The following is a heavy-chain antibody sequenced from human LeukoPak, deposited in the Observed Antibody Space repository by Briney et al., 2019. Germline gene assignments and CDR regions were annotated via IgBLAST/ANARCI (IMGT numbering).Heavy chain of an antibody. J-gene: IGHJ4*02. CDR1: GYTFTSYG. D-gene: IGHD3-10*01. CDR3: ARGGGSGRPFLRN. Sequence: ASVKVSCKASGYTFTSYGISWVRPAPGQGLEWMGWICAYHGDTHYAQKLQGRVTMTTDTSPSTAYMEVRSLRSDATAVYYCARGGGSGRPFLRNWGQGTLVTVSS. V-gene: IGHV1-18*01. CDR2: ICAYHGDT.